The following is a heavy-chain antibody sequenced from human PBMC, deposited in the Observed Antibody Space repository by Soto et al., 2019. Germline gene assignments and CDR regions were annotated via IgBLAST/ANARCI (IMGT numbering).Heavy chain of an antibody. J-gene: IGHJ5*02. CDR1: GYTFSNYG. CDR3: ARVVPGAEAWFGP. V-gene: IGHV1-18*01. Sequence: ASVKVSCKTSGYTFSNYGITWVRQAPGQPLEWLGWISLYSDGTNYAQKFQGRVSMTTDTSTTTAYTEPRSLRSDDTAVYYCARVVPGAEAWFGPWGQGTLVTVSS. CDR2: ISLYSDGT. D-gene: IGHD2-2*01.